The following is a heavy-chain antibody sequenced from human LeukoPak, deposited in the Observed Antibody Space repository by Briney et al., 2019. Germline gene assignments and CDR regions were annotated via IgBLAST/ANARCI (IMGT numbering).Heavy chain of an antibody. CDR3: AVRDSGSSYLRVDY. V-gene: IGHV7-4-1*02. J-gene: IGHJ4*02. D-gene: IGHD3-10*01. CDR2: INTNTGAP. CDR1: GYIFTNYG. Sequence: ASVKVSCKASGYIFTNYGMNWVRQAPGQGLEGVGWINTNTGAPMYAQDFTGRFVFSFDASVSTAYLQISSLKAEDTAVYYCAVRDSGSSYLRVDYWGQGTPVIVSS.